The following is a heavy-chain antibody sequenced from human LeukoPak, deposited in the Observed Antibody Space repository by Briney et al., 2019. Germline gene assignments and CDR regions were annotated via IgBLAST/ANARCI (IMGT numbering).Heavy chain of an antibody. CDR1: GFTFSSYG. CDR3: AKDPQDYGDTGFYFDY. Sequence: GGSLRLSCAASGFTFSSYGMHWVRQAPGKGLEWVAVIPYDGSNKYYADSVKGRFTISRDNSKNTLYLQMNSLRAEDTAVYYCAKDPQDYGDTGFYFDYWGQGTVVTVSS. CDR2: IPYDGSNK. J-gene: IGHJ4*02. D-gene: IGHD4-17*01. V-gene: IGHV3-30*18.